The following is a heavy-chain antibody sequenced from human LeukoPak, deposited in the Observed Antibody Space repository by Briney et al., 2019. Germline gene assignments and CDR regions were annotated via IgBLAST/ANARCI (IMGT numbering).Heavy chain of an antibody. CDR3: ARHGTISSESYFDY. Sequence: SETLSLTCSVSGGSVGSYYWRWIRQSPGEGLEWIGYIHNSGRTNYNPSLKSRVTGFVDTSKHQVSLRLSSVTAADTAVYYCARHGTISSESYFDYWGQGAMVTVSS. CDR1: GGSVGSYY. J-gene: IGHJ4*02. CDR2: IHNSGRT. V-gene: IGHV4-59*08. D-gene: IGHD1-14*01.